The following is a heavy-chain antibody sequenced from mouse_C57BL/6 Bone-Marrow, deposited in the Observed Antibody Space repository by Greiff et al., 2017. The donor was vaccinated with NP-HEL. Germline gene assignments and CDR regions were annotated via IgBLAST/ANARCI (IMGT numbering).Heavy chain of an antibody. D-gene: IGHD1-1*01. CDR3: ASFYYYGSSHWYFDV. V-gene: IGHV1-64*01. CDR1: GYTFTSYW. CDR2: IHPNSGST. Sequence: VQLQQPGAELVKPGASVKLSCKASGYTFTSYWMHWVKQRPGQGLEWIGMIHPNSGSTNYNEKFKSKATLTVDKSSSTAYMQLSSLTSEDSAVYYCASFYYYGSSHWYFDVWGTGTTVTVSS. J-gene: IGHJ1*03.